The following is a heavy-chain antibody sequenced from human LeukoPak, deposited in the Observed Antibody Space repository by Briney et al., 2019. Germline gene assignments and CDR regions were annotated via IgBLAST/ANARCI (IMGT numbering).Heavy chain of an antibody. J-gene: IGHJ4*02. V-gene: IGHV1-8*02. CDR1: GYTFTGYY. CDR3: ARKMAKDY. D-gene: IGHD5-24*01. Sequence: ASVKVSCKASGYTFTGYYMHWVRQAPGQGLEWMGWMNPNSGNTGYAQKFQGRVTMTRNTSISTAYMELSSLRSEDTAVYYCARKMAKDYWGQGTLVTVSS. CDR2: MNPNSGNT.